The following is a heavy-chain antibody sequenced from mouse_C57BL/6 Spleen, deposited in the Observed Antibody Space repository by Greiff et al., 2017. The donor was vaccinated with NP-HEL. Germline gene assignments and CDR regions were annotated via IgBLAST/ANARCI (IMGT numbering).Heavy chain of an antibody. V-gene: IGHV1-81*01. Sequence: QVQLQQSGAELARPGASVKLSCKASGYTFTSYGISWVKQRTGQGLEWIGEIYPRSGNTYYNEKFKGKATLTADKSSSTAYMERRSLTSEDSAVYFCARRAVVAEDYAMDYWGQGTSVTVSS. D-gene: IGHD1-1*01. J-gene: IGHJ4*01. CDR2: IYPRSGNT. CDR3: ARRAVVAEDYAMDY. CDR1: GYTFTSYG.